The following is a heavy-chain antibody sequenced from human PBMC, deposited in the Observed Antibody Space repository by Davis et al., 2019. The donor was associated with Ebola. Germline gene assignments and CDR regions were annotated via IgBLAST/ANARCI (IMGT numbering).Heavy chain of an antibody. V-gene: IGHV3-7*03. Sequence: GGSLRLSCAASRFTFSSYWMSWVRQAPGKGLEWVANIKQDGSEKYYVDSVKGRFTISRDNGKNSLYLQMNSLRAEDTAVYYCASIMITFGGVIDQPFVDVWGQGTTVTVSS. CDR1: RFTFSSYW. J-gene: IGHJ6*02. CDR3: ASIMITFGGVIDQPFVDV. D-gene: IGHD3-16*02. CDR2: IKQDGSEK.